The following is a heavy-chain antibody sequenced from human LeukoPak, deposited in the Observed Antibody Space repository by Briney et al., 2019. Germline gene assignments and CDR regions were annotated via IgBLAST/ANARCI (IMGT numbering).Heavy chain of an antibody. CDR1: GYTFTGYY. CDR2: INPNSGGT. D-gene: IGHD3-10*01. J-gene: IGHJ6*03. Sequence: ASVKVSCKASGYTFTGYYMHCVPQAPGQGLEWMGWINPNSGGTNYAQKFQGRVTMTRDTSISTAYMGLSWLGSNDTVVYYCRKVSGGGITMVRGVYYYYYMDVWGKGTTVTVSS. V-gene: IGHV1-2*02. CDR3: RKVSGGGITMVRGVYYYYYMDV.